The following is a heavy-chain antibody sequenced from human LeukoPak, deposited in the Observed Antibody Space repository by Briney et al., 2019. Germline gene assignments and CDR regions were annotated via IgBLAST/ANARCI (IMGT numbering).Heavy chain of an antibody. J-gene: IGHJ6*03. CDR3: ARALYDFWSGFMDV. CDR2: INWNGGST. V-gene: IGHV3-20*04. D-gene: IGHD3-3*01. CDR1: GFTFDDYG. Sequence: GGSLRLSCAASGFTFDDYGMSWVRQAPGKGLEWVSGINWNGGSTGYADSVKGRFTIPRDNAKNSLYLQMNSLRAEDTALYYCARALYDFWSGFMDVWGKGTTVTLSS.